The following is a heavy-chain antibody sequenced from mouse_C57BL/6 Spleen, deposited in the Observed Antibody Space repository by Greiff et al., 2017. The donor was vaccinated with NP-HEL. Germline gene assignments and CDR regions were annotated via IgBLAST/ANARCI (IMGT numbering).Heavy chain of an antibody. V-gene: IGHV1-54*01. CDR3: ARFLPFAPMDY. J-gene: IGHJ4*01. CDR1: GYAFTNYL. CDR2: INPGSGGT. Sequence: VHLVESGAELVRPGTSVKVSCKASGYAFTNYLIEWVKQRPGQGLEWIGVINPGSGGTNYNEKFKGKATLTADKSSSTAYMQLSSLTSEDSAVYFCARFLPFAPMDYWGQGTSVTVSS.